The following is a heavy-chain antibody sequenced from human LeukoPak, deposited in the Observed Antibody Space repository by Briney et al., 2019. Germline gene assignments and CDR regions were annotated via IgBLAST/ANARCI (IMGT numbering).Heavy chain of an antibody. J-gene: IGHJ4*02. CDR3: ARDLVFGTYYYDSSGRAKDY. D-gene: IGHD3-22*01. Sequence: ASVKVSCKASGYTFTSYYMHWVRQAPGQGLEWMGIISPSGGSTSYAQKFQGRVTMTRDTSTSTVYMELSSLRSDDTAVYYCARDLVFGTYYYDSSGRAKDYWGQGTLVTVSS. V-gene: IGHV1-46*01. CDR1: GYTFTSYY. CDR2: ISPSGGST.